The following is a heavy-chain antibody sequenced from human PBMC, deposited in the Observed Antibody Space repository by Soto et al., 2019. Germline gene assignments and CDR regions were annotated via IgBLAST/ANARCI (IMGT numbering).Heavy chain of an antibody. CDR3: AKVIERYFDWPLWGGDY. D-gene: IGHD3-9*01. V-gene: IGHV3-23*01. CDR2: ISGSGGST. J-gene: IGHJ4*02. Sequence: GGSLRLSCAASGFTFSSYAMSWVRQAPGKGLEWVSAISGSGGSTYYADSVKGRFTISRDNSKNTLYLQMNSLRAEDTAVYYCAKVIERYFDWPLWGGDYWGQGTLVTVSS. CDR1: GFTFSSYA.